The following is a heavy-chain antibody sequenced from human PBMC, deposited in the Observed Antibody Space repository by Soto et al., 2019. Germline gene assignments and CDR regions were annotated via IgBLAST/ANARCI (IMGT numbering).Heavy chain of an antibody. CDR1: GGSINGY. J-gene: IGHJ4*02. CDR2: IHHSGST. V-gene: IGHV4-4*02. D-gene: IGHD3-16*01. Sequence: QVQLQESGPGLVQPSGTLSLTCTVSGGSINGYWSWVRQPPGKGLEWIGEIHHSGSTKYNLSLKIRDTISIAKSKIQSSPNLSSVTAADTAVYYCARHGGFYFDYWGQGSLVTVSS. CDR3: ARHGGFYFDY.